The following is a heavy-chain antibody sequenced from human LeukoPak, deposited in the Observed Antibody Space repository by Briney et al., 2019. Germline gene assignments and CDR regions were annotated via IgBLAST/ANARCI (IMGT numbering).Heavy chain of an antibody. D-gene: IGHD3-10*01. V-gene: IGHV3-9*01. CDR1: GFTFDDYA. CDR2: ISWNSGSI. Sequence: GGSLRLSCAASGFTFDDYAMHWVRQAPGKGLEWVSGISWNSGSIGYADSVKGRFTISGDNAKNSLYLRMNRLRAEDTALYYCARGGGLLWFGEELVFDYWGQGTLVTVSS. CDR3: ARGGGLLWFGEELVFDY. J-gene: IGHJ4*02.